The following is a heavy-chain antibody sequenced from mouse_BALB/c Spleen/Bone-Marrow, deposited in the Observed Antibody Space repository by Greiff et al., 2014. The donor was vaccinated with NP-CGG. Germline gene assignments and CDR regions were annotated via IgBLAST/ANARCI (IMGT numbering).Heavy chain of an antibody. D-gene: IGHD1-1*01. Sequence: DLVKPGASVKLSCKASGYTFTSYWINWVKQRPGQGLEWIGRISPGSGNIYYNEMFKVKATLTVDASSSTAYIQPSSLSSEDSAVYFCARSYYVSSPYAMDYWGQGTSVTVSS. CDR3: ARSYYVSSPYAMDY. V-gene: IGHV1S41*01. J-gene: IGHJ4*01. CDR1: GYTFTSYW. CDR2: ISPGSGNI.